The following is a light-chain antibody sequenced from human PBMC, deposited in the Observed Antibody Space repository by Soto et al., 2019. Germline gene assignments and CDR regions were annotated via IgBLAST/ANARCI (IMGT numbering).Light chain of an antibody. Sequence: DIQMTQSPSSLSASVGDRFTFTCRASQDISNYLAWYQQKSGKAPKLLMYAASILESGVPSRFSGSASGTDFTLTITSLQPEDVGRYYCQRYNTAPPTFGQGTKVDIK. V-gene: IGKV1-27*01. J-gene: IGKJ1*01. CDR1: QDISNY. CDR2: AAS. CDR3: QRYNTAPPT.